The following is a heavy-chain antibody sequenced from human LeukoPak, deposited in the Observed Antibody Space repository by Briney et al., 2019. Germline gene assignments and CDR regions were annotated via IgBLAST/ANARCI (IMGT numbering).Heavy chain of an antibody. D-gene: IGHD6-13*01. CDR3: ARLAAGTTSASGTFDY. CDR2: IYYSGST. V-gene: IGHV4-39*07. Sequence: SETLSLTCTVSGGSISSSSYYWGWIRQPPGKGLEWIGSIYYSGSTYYNPSLKSRVTISVDTSKNQFSLKLSSVTAADTAVYYCARLAAGTTSASGTFDYWGQGTLVTVSS. CDR1: GGSISSSSYY. J-gene: IGHJ4*02.